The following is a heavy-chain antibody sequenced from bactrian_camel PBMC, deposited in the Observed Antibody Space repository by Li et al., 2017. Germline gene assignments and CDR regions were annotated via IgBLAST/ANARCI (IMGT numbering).Heavy chain of an antibody. Sequence: DVQLVESGGGLVQPGGSLRLSCAASGFTFSNYAMSWVRQAPGKGLEWVAAINSAGLFTYYTESVKGRFTISRDNAKNTLYLQMNSLKIEDTSAYYCAAGFLADLGVWGPGTQVTVS. CDR3: AAGFLADLGV. V-gene: IGHV3S31*01. D-gene: IGHD3*01. CDR2: INSAGLFT. CDR1: GFTFSNYA. J-gene: IGHJ4*01.